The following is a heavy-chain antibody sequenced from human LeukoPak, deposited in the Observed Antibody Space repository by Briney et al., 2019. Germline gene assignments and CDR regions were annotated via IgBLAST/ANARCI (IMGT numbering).Heavy chain of an antibody. Sequence: ASVKVTCKATVYTFTFYHVSSLRHASGQGLEWMGWMNPSSGNTGFGQKFQGRVSLTTDNSTSTAYMELSSLRSDDTAVYYCTRGPSGYGLGWFDPWGQGTLVTVSS. CDR2: MNPSSGNT. CDR3: TRGPSGYGLGWFDP. D-gene: IGHD5-12*01. V-gene: IGHV1-8*01. J-gene: IGHJ5*02. CDR1: VYTFTFYH.